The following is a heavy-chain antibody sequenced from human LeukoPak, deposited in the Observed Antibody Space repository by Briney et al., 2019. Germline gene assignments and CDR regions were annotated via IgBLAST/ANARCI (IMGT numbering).Heavy chain of an antibody. CDR2: IYYSGST. CDR1: GGSISSSSYY. D-gene: IGHD6-13*01. V-gene: IGHV4-39*01. J-gene: IGHJ4*02. Sequence: SETLSLTCTVSGGSISSSSYYWGWIRQPPGKGLEWIGSIYYSGSTYYNPSLKSRVTISVDTSKNQFSLKLSSVTAADTAVYYCAGQDYSSSWKGFDYWGQGTLVTVSS. CDR3: AGQDYSSSWKGFDY.